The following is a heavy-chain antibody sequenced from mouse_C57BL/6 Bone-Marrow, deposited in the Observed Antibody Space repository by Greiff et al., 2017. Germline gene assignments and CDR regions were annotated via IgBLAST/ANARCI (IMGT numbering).Heavy chain of an antibody. Sequence: EVKLMESGGGLVKPGGSLKLSCAASGFTFSSYAMSWVRQTPEKRLEWVATISDGGSYTYYPDNVQGRFTISRDNAKNNLYLQMSHLKSEDTAMYYCARAYYSNPYAMDYWGQGTSVTVSS. V-gene: IGHV5-4*03. CDR1: GFTFSSYA. J-gene: IGHJ4*01. CDR3: ARAYYSNPYAMDY. D-gene: IGHD2-5*01. CDR2: ISDGGSYT.